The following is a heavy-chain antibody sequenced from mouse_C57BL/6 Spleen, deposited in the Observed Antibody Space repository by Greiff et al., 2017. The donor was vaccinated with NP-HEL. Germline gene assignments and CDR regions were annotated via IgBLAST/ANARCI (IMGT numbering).Heavy chain of an antibody. J-gene: IGHJ3*01. CDR2: IRSKSNNYAT. Sequence: EVQGVESGGGLVQPKGSLKLSCAASGFSFNTYAMNWVRQAPGKGLEWVARIRSKSNNYATYYADSVKDRFTISRDDSESMLYLQMNNLKTEDTAMYYCVRRGSSYGFAYWGQGTLVTVSA. D-gene: IGHD1-1*01. CDR3: VRRGSSYGFAY. CDR1: GFSFNTYA. V-gene: IGHV10-1*01.